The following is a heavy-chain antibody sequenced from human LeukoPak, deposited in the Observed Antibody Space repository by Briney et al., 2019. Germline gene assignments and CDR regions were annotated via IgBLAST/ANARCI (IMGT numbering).Heavy chain of an antibody. D-gene: IGHD3-16*01. Sequence: GASVKVSCKASGYTFTSYYMHWVRQAPGQGLEWMGIINPSGGSTSYAQKFQGRVTMTRDTSTSTVYMELRSLRSDDTAVYYCARDKGLRWFDPWGQGTLVTVSS. CDR1: GYTFTSYY. CDR3: ARDKGLRWFDP. CDR2: INPSGGST. V-gene: IGHV1-46*01. J-gene: IGHJ5*02.